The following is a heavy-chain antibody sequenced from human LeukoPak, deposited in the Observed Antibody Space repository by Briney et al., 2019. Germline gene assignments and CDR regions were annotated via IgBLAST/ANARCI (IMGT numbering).Heavy chain of an antibody. CDR2: IYYSGST. Sequence: SETLSLTCTVSGGSISSSSYYWGWIRQPPGKGLEWIGSIYYSGSTYYNPSLKSRVTISVDTSKNQFSLKLSSVTAAVTAVYYCAREIAAAEIKHHDYWGQGTLVTVSS. D-gene: IGHD6-13*01. CDR1: GGSISSSSYY. J-gene: IGHJ4*02. V-gene: IGHV4-39*01. CDR3: AREIAAAEIKHHDY.